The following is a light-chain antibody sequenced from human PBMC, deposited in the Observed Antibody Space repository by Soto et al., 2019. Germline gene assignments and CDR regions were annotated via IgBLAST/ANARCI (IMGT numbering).Light chain of an antibody. Sequence: EIVMTQSPATLSVSPGEIATLSFRASQSVSRKLVWYQQKPGQAPRLLIYGASSRATGIPDRFSGSVSGSDFILTINRLEPEDFAVYYCQQYGSSHTFGQGTRLENK. CDR2: GAS. CDR3: QQYGSSHT. J-gene: IGKJ5*01. CDR1: QSVSRK. V-gene: IGKV3-20*01.